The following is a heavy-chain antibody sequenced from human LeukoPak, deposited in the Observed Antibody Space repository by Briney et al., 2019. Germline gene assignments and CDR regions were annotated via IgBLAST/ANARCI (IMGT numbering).Heavy chain of an antibody. D-gene: IGHD5-18*01. CDR3: AKDRERGYPYGLDPDS. Sequence: GGSLRLSCEASGFTFSSFAMHWVRQAPGKGLEWLAAISYTGQNKYYAGSVKGRFTISRDNSKNMLYLQVNSVRSDDTAVYYCAKDRERGYPYGLDPDSWGQGTLVTVSS. CDR1: GFTFSSFA. V-gene: IGHV3-30*04. J-gene: IGHJ5*01. CDR2: ISYTGQNK.